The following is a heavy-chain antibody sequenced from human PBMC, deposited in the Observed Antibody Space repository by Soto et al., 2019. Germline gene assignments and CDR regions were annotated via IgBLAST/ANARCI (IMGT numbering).Heavy chain of an antibody. D-gene: IGHD2-2*01. CDR3: ARDKPNCSSTSCYSHYYYYYMDV. Sequence: SETLSLTCAVSGGSMRSGGYYWSWIRQHPGKGLEWIGYIYYSGSTYYNPSLKSRVTISVDTSKNQFSLKLSSVTAADTAVYYCARDKPNCSSTSCYSHYYYYYMDVWGNGTTVTVSS. CDR2: IYYSGST. CDR1: GGSMRSGGYY. V-gene: IGHV4-31*11. J-gene: IGHJ6*03.